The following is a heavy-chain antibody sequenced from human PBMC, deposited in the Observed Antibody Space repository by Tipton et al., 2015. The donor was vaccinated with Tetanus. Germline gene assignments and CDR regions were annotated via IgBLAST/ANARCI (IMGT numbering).Heavy chain of an antibody. J-gene: IGHJ4*02. V-gene: IGHV1-18*04. CDR3: ARDRLRGWDYGDYRFDY. Sequence: QLVQSGAEVKKPGASVKVSCKASGYTFTSYGISWVRQAPGQGLEWMGWISAYNGNTNYAQELQGRVTMTTDTSTSTAYMELRSLRSDDPAVYYCARDRLRGWDYGDYRFDYWGQGTLVTVSS. D-gene: IGHD4-17*01. CDR1: GYTFTSYG. CDR2: ISAYNGNT.